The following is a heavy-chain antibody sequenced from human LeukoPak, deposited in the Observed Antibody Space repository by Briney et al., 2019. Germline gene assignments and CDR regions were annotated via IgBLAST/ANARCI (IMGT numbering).Heavy chain of an antibody. CDR2: ISSSGKTI. D-gene: IGHD4-23*01. V-gene: IGHV3-48*03. CDR3: ARVYGGNPDY. J-gene: IGHJ4*02. CDR1: GXTFRSFE. Sequence: PGGSLRLSWAASGXTFRSFEVNWVRQAPGKGLEWVSYISSSGKTIYYADYVKGRFIISRDNAKNSLYLQMNSLRVEDTAVYYCARVYGGNPDYWGQGTLVTVSS.